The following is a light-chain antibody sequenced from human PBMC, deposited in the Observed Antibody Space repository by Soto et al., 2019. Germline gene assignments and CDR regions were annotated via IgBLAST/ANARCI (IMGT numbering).Light chain of an antibody. CDR1: QSVADN. CDR3: QQANSFPIT. J-gene: IGKJ5*01. Sequence: EIVLTQSPGTLSLSPGERATLSCRASQSVADNLAWFQQKPGQGPRLLIYGASTRATGIPARFSGSGSGTDFTLTISSLQPEDFATYYCQQANSFPITFGQGTRLEIK. V-gene: IGKV3-15*01. CDR2: GAS.